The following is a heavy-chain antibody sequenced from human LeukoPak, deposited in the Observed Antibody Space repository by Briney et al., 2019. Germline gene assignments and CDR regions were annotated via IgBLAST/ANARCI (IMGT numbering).Heavy chain of an antibody. CDR2: IRYDGSNK. V-gene: IGHV3-30*02. D-gene: IGHD3-3*01. J-gene: IGHJ6*02. Sequence: LEWVAFIRYDGSNKYYADSVKGRFTISRDNSKNTLYLQMNSLRAEDTAVYYCPVEGGGFGVWGQGTTVTVSS. CDR3: PVEGGGFGV.